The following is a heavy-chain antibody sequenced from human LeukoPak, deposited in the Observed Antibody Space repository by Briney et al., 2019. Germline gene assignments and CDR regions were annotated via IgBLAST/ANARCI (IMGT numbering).Heavy chain of an antibody. V-gene: IGHV4-38-2*01. CDR3: ARAASGYGFHDAFDI. CDR2: IYHSGST. J-gene: IGHJ3*02. CDR1: GYSISSGYY. Sequence: STETLSLTCAVSGYSISSGYYWGWIRQPPGKGLEWIGSIYHSGSTYYNPSLKSRATISVDTSKNQFSLKLSSVTAADTAVYYCARAASGYGFHDAFDIWGQGTMVTVSS. D-gene: IGHD5-18*01.